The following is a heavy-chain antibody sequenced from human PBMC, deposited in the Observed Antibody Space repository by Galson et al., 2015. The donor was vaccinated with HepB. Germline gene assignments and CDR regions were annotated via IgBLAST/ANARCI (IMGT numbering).Heavy chain of an antibody. CDR3: ARTGGSGPRMYYFDY. D-gene: IGHD6-19*01. CDR2: IWYDGSNK. Sequence: SLRLSCAASGFTFSSHGMHWVRQAPGKGLEWVAVIWYDGSNKYYADSVKGRFTISRDNSKNTLYLQMNSLRAEDTAVYYCARTGGSGPRMYYFDYWGQGTLVTVSS. V-gene: IGHV3-33*01. CDR1: GFTFSSHG. J-gene: IGHJ4*02.